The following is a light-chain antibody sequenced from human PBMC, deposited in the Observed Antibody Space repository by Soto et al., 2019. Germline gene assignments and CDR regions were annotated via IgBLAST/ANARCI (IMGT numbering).Light chain of an antibody. CDR3: NSYAGSYNWV. CDR1: SSDVGGYNY. V-gene: IGLV2-8*01. CDR2: EVS. J-gene: IGLJ3*02. Sequence: QSALTQPPSASGSPGQSVTISCTGTSSDVGGYNYVSWYQQHPGKAPKLLIYEVSKRPSGVPDRFSGSKSGNTASLTVSGLQAADEADYYCNSYAGSYNWVFGAGTKLTVL.